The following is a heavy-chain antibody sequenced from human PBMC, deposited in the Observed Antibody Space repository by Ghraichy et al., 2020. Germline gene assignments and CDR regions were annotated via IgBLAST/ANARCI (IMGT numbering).Heavy chain of an antibody. Sequence: SETLSLTCEVSGGSLSNNYWSWIRQAPGKGLEWIGEIYHTGSTTYNPSLKSRVTMSTDTSRRRFSLKLISVTGADTAVYFCAVPNAINYAMDVWGQETTVTVSS. CDR1: GGSLSNNY. V-gene: IGHV4-34*01. CDR3: AVPNAINYAMDV. CDR2: IYHTGST. J-gene: IGHJ6*02. D-gene: IGHD2-8*01.